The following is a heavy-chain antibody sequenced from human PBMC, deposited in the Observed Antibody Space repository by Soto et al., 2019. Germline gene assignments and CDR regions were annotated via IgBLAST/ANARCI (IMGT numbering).Heavy chain of an antibody. CDR1: GYSFTGYY. D-gene: IGHD2-8*02. V-gene: IGHV1-2*02. CDR3: ARGDYGTGGYPFPYFDY. J-gene: IGHJ4*02. Sequence: HEHLVQSGAEVKRPGASLKVSCKASGYSFTGYYIHWVRQAPGQGLAWMGWINPDSGATNYAQNFQGRVTLTSDPSISPASMDLTSLTSDATAVYYCARGDYGTGGYPFPYFDYWGQGTLVIVSS. CDR2: INPDSGAT.